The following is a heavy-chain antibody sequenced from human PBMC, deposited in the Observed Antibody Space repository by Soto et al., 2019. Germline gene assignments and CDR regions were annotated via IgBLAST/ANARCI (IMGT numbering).Heavy chain of an antibody. Sequence: EVPLVESGGGLVQPGGSLRLSCAASGFTFSSYWMSWVRQAPGKGLEWVANIKPDGSEKYYVDSVNGRFTISRDNAKNSLYLQMNSLRAYDTAVYYCAGDLWLHGTTESYFDPWGQGTLVTVSS. CDR3: AGDLWLHGTTESYFDP. V-gene: IGHV3-7*01. D-gene: IGHD1-1*01. CDR2: IKPDGSEK. CDR1: GFTFSSYW. J-gene: IGHJ5*02.